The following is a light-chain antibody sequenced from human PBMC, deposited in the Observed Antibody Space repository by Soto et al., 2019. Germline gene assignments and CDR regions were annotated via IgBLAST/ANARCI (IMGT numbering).Light chain of an antibody. J-gene: IGLJ3*02. V-gene: IGLV2-11*01. CDR2: DVN. CDR1: SSDVGGYNY. CDR3: CSYAGSYSWV. Sequence: QSALTQPRSVSGSPGQSVTISCTGTSSDVGGYNYVSWYQQHPGKAPKLMIYDVNKRPSGVPDRFSGSKSDNTASLTISGLHAEDEADYYCCSYAGSYSWVFGGGTQLTVL.